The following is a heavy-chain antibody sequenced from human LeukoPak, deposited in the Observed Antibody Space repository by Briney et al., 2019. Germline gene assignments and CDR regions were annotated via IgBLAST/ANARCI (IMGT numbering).Heavy chain of an antibody. CDR2: INPSGGST. D-gene: IGHD2-2*01. V-gene: IGHV1-46*03. CDR3: ARTYCSSTSCSSFDY. Sequence: ASVKVSCEASGYTFTSYYMHWVRQAPGQGLEWVGIINPSGGSTSYAQKFQGRVTMTRDTSTSTVYMELSSLRSEDTAVYYCARTYCSSTSCSSFDYWGQGTLVTVSS. CDR1: GYTFTSYY. J-gene: IGHJ4*02.